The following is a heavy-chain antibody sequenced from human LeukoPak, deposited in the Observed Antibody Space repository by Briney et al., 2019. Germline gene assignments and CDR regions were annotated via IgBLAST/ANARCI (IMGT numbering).Heavy chain of an antibody. CDR1: GGSISSSSYY. CDR3: ARVGYCSGGSCYECWFDP. CDR2: IYYSGST. V-gene: IGHV4-39*07. J-gene: IGHJ5*02. D-gene: IGHD2-15*01. Sequence: SETLSLTCTVSGGSISSSSYYWGWIRQPPGKGLEWIGSIYYSGSTYYNPSLKSRVTISVDTSKNQFSLKLSSVTAADTAVYYCARVGYCSGGSCYECWFDPWGQGTLVTVSS.